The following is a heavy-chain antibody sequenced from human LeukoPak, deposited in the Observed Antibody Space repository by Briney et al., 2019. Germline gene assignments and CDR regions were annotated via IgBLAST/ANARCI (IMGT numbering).Heavy chain of an antibody. CDR2: ISAYNTNT. D-gene: IGHD3-22*01. V-gene: IGHV1-18*01. Sequence: ASVKVSCKASGYTFTNYGISWVRQAPGQGLDWMGWISAYNTNTKYAQKIQGRVAMTTDTSTSTAYMELRSLRSDVTAVYYCARVVLDHYYDSSGYLGTLDYWGQGTLVTVFS. CDR1: GYTFTNYG. J-gene: IGHJ4*02. CDR3: ARVVLDHYYDSSGYLGTLDY.